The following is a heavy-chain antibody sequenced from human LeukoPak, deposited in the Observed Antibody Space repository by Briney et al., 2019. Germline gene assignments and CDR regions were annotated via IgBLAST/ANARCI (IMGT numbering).Heavy chain of an antibody. CDR2: IWFDGSNK. CDR1: GFTFSSHA. V-gene: IGHV3-33*01. CDR3: ARDYWWNYDY. J-gene: IGHJ4*02. D-gene: IGHD1-7*01. Sequence: GGSLRLSCAASGFTFSSHAIHWVRQAPGKGLEWVAVIWFDGSNKYYVDSVKGRFTISRDNSKNTLYLQMDSLRAEDTAIYYCARDYWWNYDYWGQGTLVTVSS.